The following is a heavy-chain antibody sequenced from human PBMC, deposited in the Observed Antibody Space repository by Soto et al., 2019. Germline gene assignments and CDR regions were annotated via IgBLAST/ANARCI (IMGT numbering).Heavy chain of an antibody. V-gene: IGHV5-51*01. CDR2: IFPGDAET. CDR1: GYNFATHW. CDR3: ATPGGFGMDV. Sequence: GESLKISCQGSGYNFATHWIGWVRHKAGKGLEWMGIIFPGDAETRYSPSFQGHITISADKSISIAYLRWSSLKASDTGMYYCATPGGFGMDVWGQGSTVTVSS. J-gene: IGHJ6*02. D-gene: IGHD5-12*01.